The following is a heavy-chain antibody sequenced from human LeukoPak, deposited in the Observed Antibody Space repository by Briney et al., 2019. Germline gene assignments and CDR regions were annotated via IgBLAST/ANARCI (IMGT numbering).Heavy chain of an antibody. Sequence: ASVKVSCKASGYTFTGYYMHWVRQAPGQGLEWMGWINPNSGGTNYAQKFQGWVTMTRDTSISTAYMELSRLRSDDTAVYYCARTYPSSGWSGYFDYWGQGTLVTVSS. CDR1: GYTFTGYY. CDR2: INPNSGGT. V-gene: IGHV1-2*04. D-gene: IGHD6-19*01. J-gene: IGHJ4*02. CDR3: ARTYPSSGWSGYFDY.